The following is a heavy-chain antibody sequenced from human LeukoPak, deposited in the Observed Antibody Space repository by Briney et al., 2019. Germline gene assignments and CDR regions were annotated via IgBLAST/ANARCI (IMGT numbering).Heavy chain of an antibody. V-gene: IGHV3-23*01. Sequence: GGSLRLSCAASGFTFSSYVMSWVRQAPGKGLEWVSAISGSGGSTYYADSVKGRFTISRDNSKNTLCLQMNSLRAEDTAVYYCAGGRWLQLGPSGWGQGTLVTVSS. CDR1: GFTFSSYV. CDR2: ISGSGGST. D-gene: IGHD5-24*01. CDR3: AGGRWLQLGPSG. J-gene: IGHJ4*02.